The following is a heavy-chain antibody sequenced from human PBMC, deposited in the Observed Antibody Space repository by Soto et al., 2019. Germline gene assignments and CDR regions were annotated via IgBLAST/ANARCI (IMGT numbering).Heavy chain of an antibody. Sequence: PGGSLRLSCAASGFTFGTYTMNWVRQAPGKGLEWVSSIGTTSSYIYYADSVRGRFTIPRDNAKDSLYLQMTSLRAEDTAVYYCARVMCGDCSSYYYYSMDVWGQGTTVTVSS. CDR1: GFTFGTYT. CDR2: IGTTSSYI. CDR3: ARVMCGDCSSYYYYSMDV. V-gene: IGHV3-21*01. D-gene: IGHD2-21*02. J-gene: IGHJ6*02.